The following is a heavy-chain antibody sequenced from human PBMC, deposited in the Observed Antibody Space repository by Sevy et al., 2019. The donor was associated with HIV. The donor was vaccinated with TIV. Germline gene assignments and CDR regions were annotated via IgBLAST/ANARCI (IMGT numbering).Heavy chain of an antibody. CDR2: INPSGGST. D-gene: IGHD1-20*01. Sequence: ASVKVSCKASGYTFTNYYIHWMRQAPGQGLEWMGIINPSGGSTSYEQKFQGRVTMTRDTSTSTVYMELSSLRSEDTAVYYCARDSTVITVFQYWGQGTLVTVSS. CDR3: ARDSTVITVFQY. V-gene: IGHV1-46*01. J-gene: IGHJ4*02. CDR1: GYTFTNYY.